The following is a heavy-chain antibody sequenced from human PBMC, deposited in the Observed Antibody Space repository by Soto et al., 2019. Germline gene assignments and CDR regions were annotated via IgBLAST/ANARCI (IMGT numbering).Heavy chain of an antibody. Sequence: PSETLSLTCTVSGGSISSINYYWSWIRQPPGKGLEWIGSIYKSGSTYYNPSLKSRVTISVDTSKNQFSLKLSSVTAADTAVYYCARGKFSGSGYYKIPVKYFDYWGQGTLVTVSS. D-gene: IGHD3-22*01. CDR2: IYKSGST. CDR1: GGSISSINYY. J-gene: IGHJ4*02. V-gene: IGHV4-39*01. CDR3: ARGKFSGSGYYKIPVKYFDY.